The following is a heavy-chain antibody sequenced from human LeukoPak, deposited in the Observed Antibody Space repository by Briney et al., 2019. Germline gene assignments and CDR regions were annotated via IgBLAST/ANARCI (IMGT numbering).Heavy chain of an antibody. V-gene: IGHV4-31*03. J-gene: IGHJ3*02. CDR3: ARGYSSSWYAFDI. D-gene: IGHD6-13*01. CDR2: IYYSGST. Sequence: NPSETLSLTCTVSGGSISSGGYYWSWIRQHPGKGLEWIGYIYYSGSTYYNPSLKSRVTISVDTSKNQFSLKLSSVTAADTAVYYCARGYSSSWYAFDIWGQGTMVTVSS. CDR1: GGSISSGGYY.